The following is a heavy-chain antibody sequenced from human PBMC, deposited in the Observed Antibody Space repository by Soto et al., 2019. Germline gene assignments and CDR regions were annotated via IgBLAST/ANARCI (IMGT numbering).Heavy chain of an antibody. CDR2: ISAYNGNT. D-gene: IGHD5-12*01. Sequence: ASVKVSCKASGYTFTSYGITWVRQAPGQGLEWMGWISAYNGNTNYAQNPQGRVTMTTDTSTSTSYMELRSMRSAATAVYYCARPKWLDADIDYWRQRCLVRVSS. CDR3: ARPKWLDADIDY. J-gene: IGHJ4*01. V-gene: IGHV1-18*04. CDR1: GYTFTSYG.